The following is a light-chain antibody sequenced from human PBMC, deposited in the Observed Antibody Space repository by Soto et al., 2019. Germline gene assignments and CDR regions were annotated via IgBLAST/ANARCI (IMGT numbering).Light chain of an antibody. J-gene: IGLJ1*01. CDR3: QVCDSTTETV. CDR1: NIGSYN. Sequence: SYELTQPLSVSVALGQTARLTCGGNNIGSYNVHWYQQKPGQAPVLVIYRDTNRPSGIPERFSGSNSGNTATLTITRAQAGDEADYYCQVCDSTTETVFGTGTKLTVL. V-gene: IGLV3-9*01. CDR2: RDT.